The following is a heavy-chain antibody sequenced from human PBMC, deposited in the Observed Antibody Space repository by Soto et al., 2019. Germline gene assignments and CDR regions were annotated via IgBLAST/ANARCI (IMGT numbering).Heavy chain of an antibody. J-gene: IGHJ5*02. CDR1: GYTFTSYY. Sequence: GASVKVSCKASGYTFTSYYMHWVRQAPGQGLEWMGIINPSGGSTSCAQKFQGRVTMTRDTSTSTVYMELSSLRSEDTAVYYCASQLTFLQWELRFDPWGQGTLVTVSS. CDR3: ASQLTFLQWELRFDP. V-gene: IGHV1-46*01. D-gene: IGHD1-26*01. CDR2: INPSGGST.